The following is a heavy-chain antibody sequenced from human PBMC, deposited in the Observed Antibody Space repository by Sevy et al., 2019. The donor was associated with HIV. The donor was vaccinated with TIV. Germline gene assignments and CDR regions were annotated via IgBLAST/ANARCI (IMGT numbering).Heavy chain of an antibody. J-gene: IGHJ4*02. Sequence: GGSLRLSCAASGFTFSSYAMHWVRQAPGKGLEWVAAISYDGSNKYYADSVKGRFTISRDNSKNTLYLQMNSLRAEDTAVYYCAKGVAVAEQSAGKNDYWGQGTLVTVSS. D-gene: IGHD6-19*01. CDR2: ISYDGSNK. CDR3: AKGVAVAEQSAGKNDY. V-gene: IGHV3-30-3*01. CDR1: GFTFSSYA.